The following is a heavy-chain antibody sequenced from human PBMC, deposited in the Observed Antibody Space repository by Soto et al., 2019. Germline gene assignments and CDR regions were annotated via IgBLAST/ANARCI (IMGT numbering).Heavy chain of an antibody. V-gene: IGHV1-2*02. CDR3: AEGGGVGVAGSAAFDM. CDR1: GYPVTAYY. Sequence: QLHLVQSGAVVKKPGASVTVSCSASGYPVTAYYMHWVRQAPGRGLEWMGGINPATGAAKYTQTFPGRGTMARDTSHRKSFMGLRRLTSGDTAVFYWAEGGGVGVAGSAAFDMWGQGTLVTVSS. D-gene: IGHD3-3*01. J-gene: IGHJ3*02. CDR2: INPATGAA.